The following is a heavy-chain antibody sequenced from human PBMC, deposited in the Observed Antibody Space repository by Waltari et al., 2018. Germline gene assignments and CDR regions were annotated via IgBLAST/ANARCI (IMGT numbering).Heavy chain of an antibody. J-gene: IGHJ6*02. CDR3: AWGIAAAETYYYYYGMDV. D-gene: IGHD6-13*01. Sequence: EVQLVQSGAEVKKPGESLRISCKGSGYSFTSDWIRWVRQMRGKGLEWMGRIDPSDSYTNYSPSFQGHVTISADKSISTAYLQWSSLKASDTAMYYCAWGIAAAETYYYYYGMDVWGQGTTVTVSS. CDR1: GYSFTSDW. V-gene: IGHV5-10-1*03. CDR2: IDPSDSYT.